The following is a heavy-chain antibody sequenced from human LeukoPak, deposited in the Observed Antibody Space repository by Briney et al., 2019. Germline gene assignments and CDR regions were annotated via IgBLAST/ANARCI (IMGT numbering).Heavy chain of an antibody. V-gene: IGHV1-2*02. CDR2: INPNSGGT. Sequence: ASVTVSCKASGYTFTGSYIHWVRQAPGQGLEWMGWINPNSGGTSSAQKVQGRVTMTRDTSVSTAYMELSRLRSDDTALYYCARETGYCSGGRCYFIYWGQGTLVTVSS. CDR3: ARETGYCSGGRCYFIY. CDR1: GYTFTGSY. D-gene: IGHD2-15*01. J-gene: IGHJ4*02.